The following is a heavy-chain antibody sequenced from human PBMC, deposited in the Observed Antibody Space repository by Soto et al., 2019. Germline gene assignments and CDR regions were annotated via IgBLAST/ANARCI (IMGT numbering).Heavy chain of an antibody. V-gene: IGHV4-4*02. D-gene: IGHD3-9*01. Sequence: SETLSLTCAVSGGSISSSNWWSWVRQPPGKGLEWIGEIYHSGSTNYNPSLKSRVTISVDKSKNQFSLKLSSVTAADTAVYYCARGGYYDILTGYYKDGMDVWGQGTTVTVSS. CDR3: ARGGYYDILTGYYKDGMDV. CDR2: IYHSGST. CDR1: GGSISSSNW. J-gene: IGHJ6*02.